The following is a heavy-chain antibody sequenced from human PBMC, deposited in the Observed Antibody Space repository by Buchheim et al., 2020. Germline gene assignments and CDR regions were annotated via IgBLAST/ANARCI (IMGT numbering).Heavy chain of an antibody. V-gene: IGHV4-34*01. CDR1: GGSFSDYY. J-gene: IGHJ6*02. Sequence: QAQLQQWGAGLLKPSETLSLTCAVYGGSFSDYYWSWIRQPPGKGLEWIGEINHSGSTNYNPSLKSRVTISVDTSKNQFSLRLSSVTAADTAVYYCARSRVVPAAMRAYSYYGMDVWGQGTT. D-gene: IGHD2-2*01. CDR2: INHSGST. CDR3: ARSRVVPAAMRAYSYYGMDV.